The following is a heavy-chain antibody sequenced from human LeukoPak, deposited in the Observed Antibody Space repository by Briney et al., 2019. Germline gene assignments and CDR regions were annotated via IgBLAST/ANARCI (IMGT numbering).Heavy chain of an antibody. CDR2: IYYSGST. Sequence: SETRSLTCTVSVGSITGYYWSWIRKPPGKGLEYIGSIYYSGSTDYSPSLKSRVTISVCTSKNQFSLQLRSVTAADTAVYFCARAPSARSSSPYYFAYWGQGTLVTVSS. CDR3: ARAPSARSSSPYYFAY. CDR1: VGSITGYY. D-gene: IGHD6-6*01. V-gene: IGHV4-59*01. J-gene: IGHJ4*02.